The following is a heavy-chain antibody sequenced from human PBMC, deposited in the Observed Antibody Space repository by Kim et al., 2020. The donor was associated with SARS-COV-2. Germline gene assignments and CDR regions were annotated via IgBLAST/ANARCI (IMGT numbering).Heavy chain of an antibody. V-gene: IGHV4-59*13. J-gene: IGHJ4*02. CDR2: IYYSGST. Sequence: SETLSLTCTVSGGSISSYYWSWIRQPPGKGLEWIGYIYYSGSTNYNPSLKSRVTISVDTSKNQFSLKLSSVTAADTAVYYCARGGGHPQPYDYRRPFDYWGQGTLVTVSS. CDR1: GGSISSYY. CDR3: ARGGGHPQPYDYRRPFDY. D-gene: IGHD4-4*01.